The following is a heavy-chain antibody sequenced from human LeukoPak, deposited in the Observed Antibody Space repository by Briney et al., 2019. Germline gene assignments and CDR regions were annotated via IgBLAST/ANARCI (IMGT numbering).Heavy chain of an antibody. CDR3: ARVSSIAAAGKTNYYYYYGMDA. J-gene: IGHJ6*02. Sequence: SETLSLTCTVSGGSISSYYWSWIRQPPGKGLEWIGYIYYSGSTNYNPSLKSRVTISVDTSKNQFSLKLSSVTAADTAVYYCARVSSIAAAGKTNYYYYYGMDAWGQGTTVTVSS. CDR1: GGSISSYY. V-gene: IGHV4-59*08. D-gene: IGHD6-13*01. CDR2: IYYSGST.